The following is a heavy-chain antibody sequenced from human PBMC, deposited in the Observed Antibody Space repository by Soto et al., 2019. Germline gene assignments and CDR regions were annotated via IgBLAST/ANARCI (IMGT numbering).Heavy chain of an antibody. J-gene: IGHJ4*02. CDR1: GDTFKNFY. CDR2: IHPNSGIT. CDR3: ARDMRRGMRVEQPDY. V-gene: IGHV1-2*02. Sequence: QVQLVQSGAEVKKPGASANLSCKASGDTFKNFYMHWVRQAPGQGLQWVGSIHPNSGITKFSPEFLGRVTMTRDTSLNTAYLELDGLTSDDTGMYFCARDMRRGMRVEQPDYWGQGTLLTVSS. D-gene: IGHD2-8*01.